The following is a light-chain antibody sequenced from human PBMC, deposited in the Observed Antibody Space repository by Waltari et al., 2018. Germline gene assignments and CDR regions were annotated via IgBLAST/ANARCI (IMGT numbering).Light chain of an antibody. CDR2: SAS. CDR1: QSVGSN. J-gene: IGKJ1*01. V-gene: IGKV3-15*01. Sequence: EIVMTHSPATLSVSLGERATLPCRASQSVGSNYLAWYQQTPGQAPRLLISSASTRATGVPARFSGSGSGTEFTLTISSLQSEDFAIYYCQQYNNWPWTFGQGTKVEI. CDR3: QQYNNWPWT.